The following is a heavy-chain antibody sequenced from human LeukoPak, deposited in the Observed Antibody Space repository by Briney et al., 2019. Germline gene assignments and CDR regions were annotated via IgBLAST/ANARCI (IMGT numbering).Heavy chain of an antibody. D-gene: IGHD3-10*01. J-gene: IGHJ4*02. V-gene: IGHV4-4*07. CDR1: GGSISSYY. CDR2: IYTSGST. Sequence: PETLSLTCTVSGGSISSYYWSWIRQPAGKRLEWIGRIYTSGSTNYNPSLKSRVTMSVDTSKNQFSLKLSSVTAADTAVYYCARVGSDYYGSGSYFLFDYWGQGTLVTVSS. CDR3: ARVGSDYYGSGSYFLFDY.